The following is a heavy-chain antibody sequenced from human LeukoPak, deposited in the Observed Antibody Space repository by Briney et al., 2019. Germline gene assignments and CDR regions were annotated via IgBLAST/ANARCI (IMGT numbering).Heavy chain of an antibody. CDR3: ARERPGGTVSLDY. D-gene: IGHD4-11*01. CDR1: GFTFSSYA. Sequence: GGSLRLSCAAPGFTFSSYAMHWVRQAPGKGLEWVAVISYDGSNKYYADSVKGRFTISRDNSKNTLYLQMNSLRAEDTAVYYCARERPGGTVSLDYWGQGTLVTVSS. V-gene: IGHV3-30*01. CDR2: ISYDGSNK. J-gene: IGHJ4*02.